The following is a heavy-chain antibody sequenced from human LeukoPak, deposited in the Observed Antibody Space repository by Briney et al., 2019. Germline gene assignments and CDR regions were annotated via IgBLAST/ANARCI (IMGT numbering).Heavy chain of an antibody. D-gene: IGHD2-15*01. V-gene: IGHV1-18*01. CDR3: ARVITGYCSGGSCYSVDY. CDR2: ISAYNGNT. J-gene: IGHJ4*02. CDR1: GYTFTSYG. Sequence: ASVKVSCKASGYTFTSYGISWVRQAPGQGLEWMGWISAYNGNTNYAQKLQGRVTMTTDTSTSTAYMELRSLRSDDTAAYYCARVITGYCSGGSCYSVDYWGQGTLVTVSS.